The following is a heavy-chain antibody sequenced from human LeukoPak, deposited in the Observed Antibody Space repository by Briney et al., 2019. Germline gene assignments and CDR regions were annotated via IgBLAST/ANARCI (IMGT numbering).Heavy chain of an antibody. V-gene: IGHV4-59*01. Sequence: SETLSLTCTVSGGSISSYYWSWIRQPPGKGLEWIGYIYYSGSTNYNPSLKSRVTISVDTSKNQFSLKLSSVTAADTAVYYCARIERFLEWLLLDYWGQGTLVTVSS. J-gene: IGHJ4*02. D-gene: IGHD3-3*01. CDR1: GGSISSYY. CDR2: IYYSGST. CDR3: ARIERFLEWLLLDY.